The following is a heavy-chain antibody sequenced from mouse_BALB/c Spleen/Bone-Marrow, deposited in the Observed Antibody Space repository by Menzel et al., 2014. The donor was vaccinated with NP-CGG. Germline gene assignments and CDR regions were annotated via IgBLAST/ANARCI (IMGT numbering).Heavy chain of an antibody. CDR3: ARSGNSYFDY. V-gene: IGHV1S81*02. Sequence: QVQVNQSGLELVKPGASVKLSCKASGYTFTSYWMDWVKHRPGQGLEWIGGINPSNGRTNYNEKFKNKATLTVDNSSSTAYRQLTSLTSEDSAVYSDARSGNSYFDYWGQGTTLTVSS. J-gene: IGHJ2*01. D-gene: IGHD2-1*01. CDR1: GYTFTSYW. CDR2: INPSNGRT.